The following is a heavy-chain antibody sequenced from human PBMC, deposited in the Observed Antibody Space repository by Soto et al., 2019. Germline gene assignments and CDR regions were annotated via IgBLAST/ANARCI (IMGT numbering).Heavy chain of an antibody. J-gene: IGHJ3*02. CDR1: GYSFTSYW. D-gene: IGHD5-12*01. CDR2: IYPGDSDT. Sequence: GESLKISCNGSGYSFTSYWIGWVRQMPWKGLEWMGIIYPGDSDTRYSPSFQGQVTISADRSISTAYLQWSSLKASDTAMYYCARRGYSGYDFRVYAFDILGQGTMVTVSS. CDR3: ARRGYSGYDFRVYAFDI. V-gene: IGHV5-51*01.